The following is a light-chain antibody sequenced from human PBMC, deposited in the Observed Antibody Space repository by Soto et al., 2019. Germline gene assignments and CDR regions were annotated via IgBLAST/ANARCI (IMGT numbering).Light chain of an antibody. Sequence: DIHMTQSPSTLSGSVGDRVTIICRASQTISSWLAWYQQKPGKAPKLLIYKASTLKSGVPSRVSGSGSGTEFTLTISSLQPADFATYYCQHYNRYSEAFGPGTKVDI. CDR1: QTISSW. J-gene: IGKJ1*01. CDR3: QHYNRYSEA. V-gene: IGKV1-5*03. CDR2: KAS.